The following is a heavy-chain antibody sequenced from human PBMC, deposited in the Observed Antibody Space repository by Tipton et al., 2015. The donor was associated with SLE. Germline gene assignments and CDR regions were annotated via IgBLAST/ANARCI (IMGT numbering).Heavy chain of an antibody. CDR3: ARGRYYDYIWGKDWFDP. J-gene: IGHJ5*02. Sequence: TLSLTCAVYGGSFSGYYWSWIRQPPGKGLEWIGEINHSGSTNYNPSLKSRVTISVDTSKNQFSLKLSSVTAADTAVYYCARGRYYDYIWGKDWFDPWGQGTLVTVSS. D-gene: IGHD3-16*01. CDR1: GGSFSGYY. CDR2: INHSGST. V-gene: IGHV4-34*01.